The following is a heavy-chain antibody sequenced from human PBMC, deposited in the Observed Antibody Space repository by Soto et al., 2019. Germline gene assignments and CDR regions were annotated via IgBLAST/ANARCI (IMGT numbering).Heavy chain of an antibody. CDR2: IWYDGSNK. Sequence: GGSLRLSCAASGFTFSSYGMHWVRQAPGKGLEWVAVIWYDGSNKYYADSVKGRFTISRDNSKNTLYLQMNSLRAEDTAVYYCARDGDFAAAGRGNWFDPWGRHGNWFDPWGQGTLVTVSS. V-gene: IGHV3-33*01. CDR3: ARDGDFAAAGRGNWFDPWGRHGNWFDP. D-gene: IGHD6-13*01. CDR1: GFTFSSYG. J-gene: IGHJ5*02.